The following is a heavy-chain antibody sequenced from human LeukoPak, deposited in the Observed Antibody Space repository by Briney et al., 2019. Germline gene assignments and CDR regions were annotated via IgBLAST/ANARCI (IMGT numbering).Heavy chain of an antibody. Sequence: ASVKVSCKASGYTFTSYGISWVRQAPGQGLEWMGWISAYNGNTNYAQKLQGRVTMTTDTSTSTAYMDLRSLKSDDTAVYYCARGGDSSGWYIFDYWGQGTLVTVSS. CDR1: GYTFTSYG. CDR3: ARGGDSSGWYIFDY. J-gene: IGHJ4*02. CDR2: ISAYNGNT. V-gene: IGHV1-18*01. D-gene: IGHD6-19*01.